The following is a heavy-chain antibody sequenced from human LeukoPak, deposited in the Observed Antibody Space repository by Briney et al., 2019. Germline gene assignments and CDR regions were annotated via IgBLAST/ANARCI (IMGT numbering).Heavy chain of an antibody. CDR3: ARVLGGAAAGTELNLSY. CDR2: INPSGGST. J-gene: IGHJ4*02. CDR1: GYTFTSYY. Sequence: ASVKVSCKASGYTFTSYYMHWVRQAPGQGLEWMGIINPSGGSTSYAQKFQGRVTMTRDTSTSTVYMELSSLRSEDTAVYYCARVLGGAAAGTELNLSYWGRGTLVTVSS. V-gene: IGHV1-46*01. D-gene: IGHD6-13*01.